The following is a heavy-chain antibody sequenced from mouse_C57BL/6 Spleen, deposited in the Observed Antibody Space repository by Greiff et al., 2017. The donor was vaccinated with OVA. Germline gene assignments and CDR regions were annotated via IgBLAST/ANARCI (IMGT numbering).Heavy chain of an antibody. D-gene: IGHD1-1*01. CDR3: AREGDYYGSSYVDFDY. V-gene: IGHV1-81*01. J-gene: IGHJ2*01. Sequence: VQLQQSGAELARPGASVKLSCKASGYTFTSYGISWVKQRTGQGLEWIGEIYPRSGNTYYNEKFKGKATLTADKSSSTAYMELRSLTSEDSAVYFCAREGDYYGSSYVDFDYWGQGTTLTVSS. CDR1: GYTFTSYG. CDR2: IYPRSGNT.